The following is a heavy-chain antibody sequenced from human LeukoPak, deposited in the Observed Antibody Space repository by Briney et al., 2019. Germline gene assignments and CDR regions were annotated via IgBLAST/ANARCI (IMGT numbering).Heavy chain of an antibody. D-gene: IGHD3-16*01. CDR1: GYSIGSGYF. Sequence: SETLSLTCNVSGYSIGSGYFWGWIRQPPGKGLEWIGGVYSSGSTYYNPSLESRLTISLKTSKNQISLKLRSVTAADTAVYYCARRPDWGYDYYMDVWGKGTTVTVSS. J-gene: IGHJ6*03. CDR3: ARRPDWGYDYYMDV. V-gene: IGHV4-38-2*02. CDR2: VYSSGST.